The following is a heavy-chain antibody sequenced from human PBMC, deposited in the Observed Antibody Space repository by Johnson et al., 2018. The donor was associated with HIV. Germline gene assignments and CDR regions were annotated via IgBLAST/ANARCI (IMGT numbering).Heavy chain of an antibody. J-gene: IGHJ3*02. Sequence: EVQLVESGGGLVQPGGSLRLSCAASGFTVSSNYMSWVRQAPGQGLEWVSVIYSGGSTYYADSVKGRFTISRDNSKNTLYLQMNSLRAEDTAVYYCARDVKVCAFDIWGQGTMVTVSS. CDR3: ARDVKVCAFDI. CDR1: GFTVSSNY. CDR2: IYSGGST. D-gene: IGHD3-16*01. V-gene: IGHV3-66*01.